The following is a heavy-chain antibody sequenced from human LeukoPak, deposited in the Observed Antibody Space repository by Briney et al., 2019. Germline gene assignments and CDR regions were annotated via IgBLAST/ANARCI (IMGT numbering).Heavy chain of an antibody. CDR2: IIPIFGTA. Sequence: SVKVSCKASGGTFSSYAISWVRQAPGQGLEWMGGIIPIFGTANYAQKFQGRVTITADESTSTAYMELSSLRSEDTAVYYCARDAGYSYGFDHWGQGTLVTVSP. CDR1: GGTFSSYA. V-gene: IGHV1-69*13. CDR3: ARDAGYSYGFDH. D-gene: IGHD5-18*01. J-gene: IGHJ4*02.